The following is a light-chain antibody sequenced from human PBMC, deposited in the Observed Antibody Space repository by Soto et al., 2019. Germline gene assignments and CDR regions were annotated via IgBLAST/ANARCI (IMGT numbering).Light chain of an antibody. J-gene: IGKJ4*01. CDR2: GAS. V-gene: IGKV3-15*01. CDR3: QQYNNWPPLT. CDR1: QSVSSN. Sequence: EIVMTQSPATLSVSPGERATLSCSASQSVSSNLAWYQQKPGQAPRLLIYGASTRATGIPARFSGSGSGTEFTLTSSGLQSEDFAVYYCQQYNNWPPLTFGGGTKVEIK.